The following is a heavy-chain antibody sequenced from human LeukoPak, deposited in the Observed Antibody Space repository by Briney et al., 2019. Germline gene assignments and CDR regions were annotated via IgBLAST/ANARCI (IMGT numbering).Heavy chain of an antibody. J-gene: IGHJ4*02. D-gene: IGHD4/OR15-4a*01. CDR2: ISGSGGST. CDR1: GFTFSSNA. V-gene: IGHV3-23*01. Sequence: GGSLRLSCAASGFTFSSNAMSWVRQAPGKGLEWVSAISGSGGSTYYADSVKGRFTISRDNSKNTLYLQMNSLRAEDTAVYYCARRAGAYSHPYDYWGQGTLVTVSS. CDR3: ARRAGAYSHPYDY.